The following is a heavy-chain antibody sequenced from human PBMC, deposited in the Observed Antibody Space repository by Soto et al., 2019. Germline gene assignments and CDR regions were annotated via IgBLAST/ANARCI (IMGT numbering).Heavy chain of an antibody. CDR3: ARAEYVTTEYSGMDV. V-gene: IGHV1-69*02. D-gene: IGHD1-1*01. J-gene: IGHJ6*02. CDR2: IIPILGIA. Sequence: QVQLVQSGAEVKKPGSSVKVSCKASGGTFSSYTISWVRQAPGQGREWMGRIIPILGIANYAQKFQGRVTITADKSTSTAYMKLCSLRSEDTAVYYCARAEYVTTEYSGMDVWGQGTTVTVSS. CDR1: GGTFSSYT.